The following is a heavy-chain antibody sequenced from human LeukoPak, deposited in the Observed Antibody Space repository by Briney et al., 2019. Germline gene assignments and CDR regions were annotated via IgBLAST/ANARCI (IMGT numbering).Heavy chain of an antibody. Sequence: SETLSLTCAVSGGSISSSNWWSWVRQPPGQGLEWIGEIYHSGSTNYNPSLKSRVTISVDKSKNQFSLKLSSVTAADTAVYYCARKSDYDFWSGHRGAFDIWGQGTMVTVSS. D-gene: IGHD3-3*01. CDR3: ARKSDYDFWSGHRGAFDI. J-gene: IGHJ3*02. CDR2: IYHSGST. CDR1: GGSISSSNW. V-gene: IGHV4-4*02.